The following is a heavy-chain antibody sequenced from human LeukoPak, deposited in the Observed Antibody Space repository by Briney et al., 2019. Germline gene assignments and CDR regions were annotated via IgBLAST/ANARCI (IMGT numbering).Heavy chain of an antibody. D-gene: IGHD5-12*01. J-gene: IGHJ4*02. CDR2: ISYDGSNK. CDR3: AREVYSGYHFDY. Sequence: GRSLRLSCAASGFTFSSYAMHWVRQAPGKGLGWLAVISYDGSNKYYADSVKGRFTISRDNSKNALYLQMNSLRAEDTAVYYCAREVYSGYHFDYWGQGTLVTVSS. V-gene: IGHV3-30*04. CDR1: GFTFSSYA.